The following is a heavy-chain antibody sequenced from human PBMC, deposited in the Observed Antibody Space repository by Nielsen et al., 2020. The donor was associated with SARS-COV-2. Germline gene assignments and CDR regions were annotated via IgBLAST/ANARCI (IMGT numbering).Heavy chain of an antibody. Sequence: GSLRLSCTVSGGSISTYYWSWIRQPPGKGLEWIGYIHYTGSTNYNPSLKSRVTISVDTSKNQFSLKLGSVTAVDTAVYYYASGVGATSHLHAFDIWGQGTMVTVSS. CDR1: GGSISTYY. CDR3: ASGVGATSHLHAFDI. CDR2: IHYTGST. J-gene: IGHJ3*02. V-gene: IGHV4-59*01. D-gene: IGHD1-26*01.